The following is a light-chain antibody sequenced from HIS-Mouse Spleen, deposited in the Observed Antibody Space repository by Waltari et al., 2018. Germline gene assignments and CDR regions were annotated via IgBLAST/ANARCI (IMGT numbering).Light chain of an antibody. CDR2: DVS. CDR1: SSDVGGYNY. Sequence: QSALTQPRSVSGSPGQSVTISCTGTSSDVGGYNYVSWYQQTPGKAPKPMICDVSKRTSGVPDRFSGSKAGNTASLTISGLQAEEEADYYCCSYAGSYTWVFGGGTKLTVL. J-gene: IGLJ3*02. CDR3: CSYAGSYTWV. V-gene: IGLV2-11*01.